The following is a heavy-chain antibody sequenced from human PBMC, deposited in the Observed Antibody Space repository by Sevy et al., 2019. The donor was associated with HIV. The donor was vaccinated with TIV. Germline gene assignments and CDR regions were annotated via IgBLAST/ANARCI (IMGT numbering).Heavy chain of an antibody. CDR3: AKGALRFLHYYYYGMDV. CDR2: ISGSGGST. V-gene: IGHV3-23*01. D-gene: IGHD3-3*01. J-gene: IGHJ6*02. CDR1: GFTFSSYA. Sequence: GGSLRLSCAASGFTFSSYAMSWVRQAPGKELEWVSAISGSGGSTYYADSVKGRFTISRDNSKNTLYLQMNSLRAEDTAVYYWAKGALRFLHYYYYGMDVWGQGTTVTVSS.